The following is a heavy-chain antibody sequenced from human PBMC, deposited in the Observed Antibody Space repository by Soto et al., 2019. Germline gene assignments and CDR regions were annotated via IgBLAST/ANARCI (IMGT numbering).Heavy chain of an antibody. V-gene: IGHV1-2*02. CDR3: ARGGIAAPASGEYAMDV. Sequence: HVQLVQSGAEVKKPGASVKVSCKASGYSFTGHYIHWVRQAPGQGLVCMGWINPNSDVTKYPQKFQGRVTMTRDTSSSTAYMVLTRLTSDDTAVYYCARGGIAAPASGEYAMDVWGLGTTVTVSS. CDR1: GYSFTGHY. J-gene: IGHJ6*02. CDR2: INPNSDVT. D-gene: IGHD6-13*01.